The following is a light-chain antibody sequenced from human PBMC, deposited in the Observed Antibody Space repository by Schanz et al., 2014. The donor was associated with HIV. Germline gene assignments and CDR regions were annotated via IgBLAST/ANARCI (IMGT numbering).Light chain of an antibody. J-gene: IGLJ1*01. CDR2: EVN. CDR1: SSDVGRSNY. CDR3: SSHAGGNNYV. V-gene: IGLV2-8*01. Sequence: QSVLTQPPSASGSPGQSVTVSCTGTSSDVGRSNYVSWYQQYPGKAPKVMIYEVNKRPSGVPDRFSGSKSGNTASLTVSGLQAEDEADYYCSSHAGGNNYVFGSGTKLTVL.